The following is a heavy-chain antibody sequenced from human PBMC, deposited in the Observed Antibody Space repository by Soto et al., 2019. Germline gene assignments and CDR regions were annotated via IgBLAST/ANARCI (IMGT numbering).Heavy chain of an antibody. J-gene: IGHJ6*02. CDR3: ARHPVMLTFGGVIGPYYYYGMDV. Sequence: GESLKISCXGSGYSFTSYWISWVRQMPGKGLEWMGRIDPSDSYTNYSPSFQGHVTISADKSISTAYLQWSSLKASDTAMYYCARHPVMLTFGGVIGPYYYYGMDVWGQGTTVTVSS. CDR2: IDPSDSYT. V-gene: IGHV5-10-1*01. CDR1: GYSFTSYW. D-gene: IGHD3-16*02.